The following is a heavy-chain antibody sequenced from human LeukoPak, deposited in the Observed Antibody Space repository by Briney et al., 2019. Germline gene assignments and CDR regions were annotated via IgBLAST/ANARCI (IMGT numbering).Heavy chain of an antibody. CDR2: IYPGDSDT. J-gene: IGHJ4*02. D-gene: IGHD1-26*01. V-gene: IGHV5-51*01. CDR1: GYSFTSYW. CDR3: ARGVGGYSSPEGIDY. Sequence: GESLKISCKGSGYSFTSYWICWVRQMPGKGLEWMGIIYPGDSDTRYSPSFQGQVTISADKSISTAYLQWSSLKASDTAMYYCARGVGGYSSPEGIDYWGQGTLVTVSS.